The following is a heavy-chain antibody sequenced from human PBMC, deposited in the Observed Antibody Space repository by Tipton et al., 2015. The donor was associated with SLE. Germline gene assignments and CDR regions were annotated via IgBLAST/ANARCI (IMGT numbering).Heavy chain of an antibody. CDR3: VRLTDFWRSGGFDP. V-gene: IGHV4-39*01. CDR2: LYYSGDT. D-gene: IGHD3-3*01. J-gene: IGHJ5*02. Sequence: TLSLTCTVSGASISSNTYSWGWIRQPPGKGLEWIGTLYYSGDTYYTPSLKSRVTISVDTSKNQFSLTLSSVTAADTAVYFCVRLTDFWRSGGFDPWGQGTLVTVSS. CDR1: GASISSNTYS.